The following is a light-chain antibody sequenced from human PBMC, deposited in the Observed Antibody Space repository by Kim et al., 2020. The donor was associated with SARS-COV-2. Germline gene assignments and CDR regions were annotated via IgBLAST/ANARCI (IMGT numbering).Light chain of an antibody. CDR3: QHYDSLPIT. CDR2: HAS. J-gene: IGKJ5*01. Sequence: EIVLTQSPGTLSLSPGERATLSCTASQNVRANYLAWYQRKSGQAPRLLIYHASIRAIGIPDRFSGSGSGADFTLTISRLEPEDFAVYYCQHYDSLPITFGQGTRLEIK. CDR1: QNVRANY. V-gene: IGKV3-20*01.